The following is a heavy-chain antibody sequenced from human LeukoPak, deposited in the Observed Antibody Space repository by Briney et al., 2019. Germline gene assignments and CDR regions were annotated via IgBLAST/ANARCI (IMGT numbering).Heavy chain of an antibody. CDR3: AKDAIYCSGGSCYRGGFVY. V-gene: IGHV3-9*01. D-gene: IGHD2-15*01. Sequence: GGSLRLSCAASGFTFDDYAMHWVRQAPGKGLEWVSGISWNSGSIGYADSVKGRFTISRDNAKNSLYLQMNSLRAEDTALYYCAKDAIYCSGGSCYRGGFVYWGQGTLVTVSS. CDR2: ISWNSGSI. J-gene: IGHJ4*02. CDR1: GFTFDDYA.